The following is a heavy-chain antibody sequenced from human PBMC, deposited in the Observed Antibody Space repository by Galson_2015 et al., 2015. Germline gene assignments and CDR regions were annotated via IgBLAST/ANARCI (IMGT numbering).Heavy chain of an antibody. D-gene: IGHD3-10*01. CDR3: ARKAYYGSGTYLDY. Sequence: ETLSLTCTVSGGSISTYYWSWIRQPPGKGLEWIGYIYYSGSTNYNPSLKSRVTISVDTSKNQFSLKLTSVTAADTAIYYCARKAYYGSGTYLDYWGQGTLVTVSS. V-gene: IGHV4-59*01. CDR1: GGSISTYY. J-gene: IGHJ4*02. CDR2: IYYSGST.